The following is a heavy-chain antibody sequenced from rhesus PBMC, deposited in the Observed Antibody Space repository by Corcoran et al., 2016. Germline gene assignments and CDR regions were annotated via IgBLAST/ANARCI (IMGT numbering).Heavy chain of an antibody. Sequence: QLQLQESGPGLVKPSETLFLTCAVSGGSISSNYWSWIRQPPGKGLEWIGRVSGSGGSTDNNPSLKIRVTISTDTSKNQFSLKLSSVTAADTAVYYCARVTYYYSGSYYYYFDYWGQGVLVTVSS. D-gene: IGHD3-16*01. V-gene: IGHV4-173*01. CDR3: ARVTYYYSGSYYYYFDY. CDR1: GGSISSNY. J-gene: IGHJ4*01. CDR2: VSGSGGST.